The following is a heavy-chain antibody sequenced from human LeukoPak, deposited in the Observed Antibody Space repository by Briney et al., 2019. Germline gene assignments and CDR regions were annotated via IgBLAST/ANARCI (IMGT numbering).Heavy chain of an antibody. V-gene: IGHV1-8*01. CDR2: MNPNSGNT. CDR1: GYTFTSYD. J-gene: IGHJ5*02. CDR3: ARGLHRGYSYEADWFDP. Sequence: ASVKVSCKASGYTFTSYDINWVRQATGQGLEWMGWMNPNSGNTGYAQKFQGRVTMTRNTSISTAYMELSSLRSEDTAVYYCARGLHRGYSYEADWFDPWGQGTLVTVSS. D-gene: IGHD5-18*01.